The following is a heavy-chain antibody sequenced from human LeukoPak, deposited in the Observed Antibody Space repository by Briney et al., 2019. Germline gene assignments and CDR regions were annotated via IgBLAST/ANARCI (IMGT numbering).Heavy chain of an antibody. J-gene: IGHJ4*02. CDR1: GGSFSGYY. D-gene: IGHD6-13*01. V-gene: IGHV4-34*01. CDR2: INHSGST. Sequence: SETLSLTCAVYGGSFSGYYWSWIRQPPGKGLEWIGEINHSGSTNYNPSLKSRVTISVDTSKNQFSLKLSSVTAADTAMYYCARGIAAAQPFDYWGQGTLVTVSS. CDR3: ARGIAAAQPFDY.